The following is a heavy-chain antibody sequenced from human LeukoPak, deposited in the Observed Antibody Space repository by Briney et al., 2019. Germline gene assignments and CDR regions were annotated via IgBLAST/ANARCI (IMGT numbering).Heavy chain of an antibody. CDR1: GFTFSNAW. V-gene: IGHV3-15*01. D-gene: IGHD3-10*01. J-gene: IGHJ3*02. Sequence: GGSLRLSCAASGFTFSNAWIHWVRQAPGKGLEWVGRIKSKTDGGTTDYGAPVKGRFTISRDDSKSIAYLQMNSLKTEDTAVYYCTKFGDDDAFDIWGQGTMVTVSS. CDR3: TKFGDDDAFDI. CDR2: IKSKTDGGTT.